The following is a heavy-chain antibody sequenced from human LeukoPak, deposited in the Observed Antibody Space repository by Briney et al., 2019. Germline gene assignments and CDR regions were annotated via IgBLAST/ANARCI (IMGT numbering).Heavy chain of an antibody. V-gene: IGHV3-66*01. CDR3: ARVPSGYHNT. CDR2: IYSGGST. Sequence: GGSLRLSCAASGFTFSSYAMTWVRQAPGKGLEWVSLIYSGGSTYYADSVKGRFTISRDNSKNTLYLQMNSLRAEDTAVYYCARVPSGYHNTGGQGTLVTVSS. CDR1: GFTFSSYA. J-gene: IGHJ4*02. D-gene: IGHD5-12*01.